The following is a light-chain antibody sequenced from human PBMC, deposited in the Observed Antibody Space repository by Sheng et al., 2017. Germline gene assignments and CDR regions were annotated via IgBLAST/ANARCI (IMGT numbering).Light chain of an antibody. CDR2: AAS. CDR1: HDIGSF. CDR3: QQSYNTPLT. J-gene: IGKJ4*01. V-gene: IGKV1-39*01. Sequence: DIQMTQSPSSLSAYVGDSVTITCRASHDIGSFLAWYQEKPGKAPKLLIYAASSLQSGVPSRFSGSGSGTDFTLTISSLQPEDFATYYCQQSYNTPLTFGGGTKVEIK.